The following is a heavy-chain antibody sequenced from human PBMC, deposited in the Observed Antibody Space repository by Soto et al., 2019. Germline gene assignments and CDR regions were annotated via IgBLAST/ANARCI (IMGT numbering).Heavy chain of an antibody. Sequence: GASVKVSCKASGYTFTSYGISWVRQAPGQGLEWMGWISAYNGNTNYAQKLQGRVTMTTGTSTSTAYMELRSLRSDDTAVYYCARDGYYYDSSGPGWFDPWGQGTLVTVSS. CDR1: GYTFTSYG. CDR2: ISAYNGNT. D-gene: IGHD3-22*01. V-gene: IGHV1-18*01. J-gene: IGHJ5*02. CDR3: ARDGYYYDSSGPGWFDP.